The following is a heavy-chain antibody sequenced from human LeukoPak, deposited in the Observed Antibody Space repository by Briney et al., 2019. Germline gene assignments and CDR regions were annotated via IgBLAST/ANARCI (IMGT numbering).Heavy chain of an antibody. D-gene: IGHD3-22*01. CDR2: ISGSGGST. V-gene: IGHV3-23*01. CDR1: GFTFSSYA. CDR3: ARDPSLYDSSGPPPFDY. J-gene: IGHJ4*02. Sequence: GGSLRLSCAASGFTFSSYAMSWVRQAPGKGLEWVSAISGSGGSTYYADSVKGRFTISRDNSKNTLYLQMNSLRAEDTAVYYCARDPSLYDSSGPPPFDYWGQGTLVTVSS.